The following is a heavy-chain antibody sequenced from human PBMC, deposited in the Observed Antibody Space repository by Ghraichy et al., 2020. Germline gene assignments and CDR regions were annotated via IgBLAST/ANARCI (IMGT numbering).Heavy chain of an antibody. CDR3: ARVGDYGGNSEDY. V-gene: IGHV3-64*01. CDR1: GFTFSSYA. D-gene: IGHD4-23*01. Sequence: GGSLRLSCAASGFTFSSYAMHWVRQAPGKGLEYVSAISSNGGSTYYANSVKGRFTISRDNSKNTLYLQMGSLRAEDMAVYYCARVGDYGGNSEDYWGQGTLVTVSS. J-gene: IGHJ4*02. CDR2: ISSNGGST.